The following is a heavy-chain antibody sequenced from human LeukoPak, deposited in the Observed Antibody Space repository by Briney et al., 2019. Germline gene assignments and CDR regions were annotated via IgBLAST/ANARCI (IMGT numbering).Heavy chain of an antibody. V-gene: IGHV3-48*03. CDR1: GFTFTNAW. CDR3: AELGITMIGGV. J-gene: IGHJ6*04. D-gene: IGHD3-10*02. CDR2: ISSSGSTI. Sequence: PGGSLRLSCAASGFTFTNAWMTWVRQSPGKGLEWVSYISSSGSTIYYADSVKGRFTISRGNAKNSLYLQMNSLRAEDTAVYYCAELGITMIGGVWGKGTTVTISS.